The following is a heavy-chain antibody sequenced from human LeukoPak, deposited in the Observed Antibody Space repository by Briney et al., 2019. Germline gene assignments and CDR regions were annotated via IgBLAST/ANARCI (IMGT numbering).Heavy chain of an antibody. J-gene: IGHJ4*02. V-gene: IGHV4-4*07. CDR3: AREVGGTFGY. CDR1: GGSISSYY. CDR2: IYTSGST. Sequence: PSETLSLTCTVSGGSISSYYWSWIRQPAGKGLDWIGRIYTSGSTNYNPSLKSRVTMSVDTSKNQFSLKLSSVTAADTAVYYCAREVGGTFGYWGQGTLVTVSS. D-gene: IGHD1-26*01.